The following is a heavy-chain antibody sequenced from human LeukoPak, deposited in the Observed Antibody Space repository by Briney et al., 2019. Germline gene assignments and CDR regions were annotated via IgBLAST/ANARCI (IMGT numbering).Heavy chain of an antibody. CDR3: AKDQRAIFGVVRQYTRLGMDV. CDR1: GFTFSSYG. J-gene: IGHJ6*02. V-gene: IGHV3-30*18. Sequence: GGSLRLSCAASGFTFSSYGMHWVRQAPGKGLEWVAVISYDGSNKYYADSVKGRFTISRDNSKNTLYLQMNSLRAEDTAVYYCAKDQRAIFGVVRQYTRLGMDVWGQGTTVTVSS. D-gene: IGHD3-3*01. CDR2: ISYDGSNK.